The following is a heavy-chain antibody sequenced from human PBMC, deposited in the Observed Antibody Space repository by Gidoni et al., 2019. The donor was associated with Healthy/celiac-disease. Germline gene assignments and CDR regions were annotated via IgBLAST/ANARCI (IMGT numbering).Heavy chain of an antibody. J-gene: IGHJ6*02. CDR3: ARGGFGELLYDYYYYGMDV. V-gene: IGHV1-69*04. CDR2: IIPILGIA. D-gene: IGHD3-10*01. CDR1: GGTFSSYA. Sequence: QVQLVQSGAEVKKPWSSVQVSCKASGGTFSSYALSWLRQAPGQGLEWLGRIIPILGIANYAQKFQGRVTITADKSTSTAYMELSSLRSEDTAVYYCARGGFGELLYDYYYYGMDVWGQGTTVTVSS.